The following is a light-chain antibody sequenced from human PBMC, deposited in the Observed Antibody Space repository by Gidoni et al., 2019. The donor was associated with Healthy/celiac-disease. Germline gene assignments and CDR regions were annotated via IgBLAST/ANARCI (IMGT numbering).Light chain of an antibody. CDR3: QQYGSSPYT. J-gene: IGKJ2*01. V-gene: IGKV3-20*01. Sequence: EIVLTQSPGTLSFSPGERATLSCRASQSVSSTYLAWYQQQPGQAPRLRIYGASRRATGIPDRFSGSGSGTDFTLTISRLEPEDFAVYYCQQYGSSPYTFGQGTKLEIK. CDR1: QSVSSTY. CDR2: GAS.